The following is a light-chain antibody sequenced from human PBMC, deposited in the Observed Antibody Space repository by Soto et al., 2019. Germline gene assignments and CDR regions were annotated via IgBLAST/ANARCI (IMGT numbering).Light chain of an antibody. Sequence: EIVLKMSPGALSLSQGETATLSRRASQSVSSIAWYQQKPGQAPRLLIYGASSRATGIPDRFSGSGSGTDFTLTISGLEPEDFAVYYCQQSGSSPSTFGQGTKVAIK. V-gene: IGKV3-20*01. CDR1: QSVSS. CDR3: QQSGSSPST. J-gene: IGKJ1*01. CDR2: GAS.